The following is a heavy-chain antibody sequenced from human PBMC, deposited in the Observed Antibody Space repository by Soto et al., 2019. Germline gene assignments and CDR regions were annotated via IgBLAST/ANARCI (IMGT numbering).Heavy chain of an antibody. CDR1: RASFSGFY. V-gene: IGHV4-34*01. J-gene: IGHJ6*02. CDR3: ARGRGYVYGYNFYGMDV. CDR2: INHSGST. Sequence: PSETLSLTCGVYRASFSGFYWTWVRQTPGKGLEWIGEINHSGSTNYNPSLKNRVTISVDRSTNYFSLRMTSVTAADAAVYYCARGRGYVYGYNFYGMDVWGQGTTVTVSS. D-gene: IGHD5-18*01.